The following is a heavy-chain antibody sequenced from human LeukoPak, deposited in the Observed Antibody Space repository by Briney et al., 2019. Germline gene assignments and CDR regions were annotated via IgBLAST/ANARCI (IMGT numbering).Heavy chain of an antibody. CDR3: ARVSYCSGGRCYLGIIDY. Sequence: SETLSLTCTVSGGSISSYYWSWIRQPPGKGLEWIGYIYYSGSTNHNPSLTRRVTISVDTSKDQFSLKLSSVTAADTAVYYCARVSYCSGGRCYLGIIDYWGQGTLVTVSS. CDR2: IYYSGST. J-gene: IGHJ4*02. D-gene: IGHD2-15*01. V-gene: IGHV4-59*01. CDR1: GGSISSYY.